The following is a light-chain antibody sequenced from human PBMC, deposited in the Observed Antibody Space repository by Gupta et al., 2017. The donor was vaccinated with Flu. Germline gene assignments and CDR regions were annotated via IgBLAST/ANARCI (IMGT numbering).Light chain of an antibody. CDR2: GAS. Sequence: ETVLTQVPGTLSLSPGDRATLSCRASQSVSSSYLSWYQQKPGQAPRLLIYGASSRATGIPDRFSGSGSGTDFTLTISRLEPEDFAVYYCQQYGSSSFTFGPGTKVDIK. J-gene: IGKJ3*01. V-gene: IGKV3-20*01. CDR1: QSVSSSY. CDR3: QQYGSSSFT.